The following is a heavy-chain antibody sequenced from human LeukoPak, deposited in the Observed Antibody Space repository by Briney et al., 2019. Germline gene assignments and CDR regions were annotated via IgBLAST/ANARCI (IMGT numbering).Heavy chain of an antibody. D-gene: IGHD4-17*01. CDR1: GYTFTSYG. CDR2: IIPIFGTA. CDR3: ARVRPLYGDYEFVDYYYMDV. Sequence: SVKVSCKASGYTFTSYGISWVRQAPGQGLEWMGGIIPIFGTANYAQKFQGRVTITADKSTSTAYMELSSLRSEDTAVYYCARVRPLYGDYEFVDYYYMDVWGKGTTVTVSS. J-gene: IGHJ6*03. V-gene: IGHV1-69*06.